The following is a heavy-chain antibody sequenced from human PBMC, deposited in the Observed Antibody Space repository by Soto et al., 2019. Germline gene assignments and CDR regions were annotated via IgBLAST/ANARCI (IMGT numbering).Heavy chain of an antibody. Sequence: PLQTLSLTCAISGDSVSSTSAAWNWVRQSPSRGLEWLGRTYYRSKWYNDYAVSVKSRIIINTDTSKSQFSLQLNSVTPEDTAVYYCARGRFYCSGGSCYCRRLDYWGQGTPVTVSS. CDR1: GDSVSSTSAA. CDR2: TYYRSKWYN. CDR3: ARGRFYCSGGSCYCRRLDY. J-gene: IGHJ4*02. D-gene: IGHD2-15*01. V-gene: IGHV6-1*01.